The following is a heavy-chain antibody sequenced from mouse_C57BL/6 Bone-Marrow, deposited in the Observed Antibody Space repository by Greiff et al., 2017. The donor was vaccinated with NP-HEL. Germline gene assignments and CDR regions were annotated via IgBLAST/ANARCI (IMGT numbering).Heavy chain of an antibody. CDR3: ARSLITSVVATDY. CDR1: GFTFTDYY. Sequence: EVQRVESGGGLVQPGGSLSLSCAASGFTFTDYYMSWVRQPPGKALEWLGFIRNKANGYTTEYSASVKGRFTISRDNSQSILYLQMNALRAEDSATYYCARSLITSVVATDYWGQGTTLTVSS. V-gene: IGHV7-3*01. J-gene: IGHJ2*01. D-gene: IGHD1-1*01. CDR2: IRNKANGYTT.